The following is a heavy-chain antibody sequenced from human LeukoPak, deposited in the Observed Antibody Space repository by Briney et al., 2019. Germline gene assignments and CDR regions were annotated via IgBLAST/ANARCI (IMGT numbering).Heavy chain of an antibody. J-gene: IGHJ4*02. V-gene: IGHV3-7*01. D-gene: IGHD2-15*01. CDR3: ARDPKPYCSGGSCYHDY. CDR1: GFTFSSYW. CDR2: IKQDGSEK. Sequence: PGGSLRLSCAASGFTFSSYWMSWVRQAPGKGLEWVANIKQDGSEKYYVDSVKGRFTISRDNAKNSLYLQMSSLRAEDTAVYYCARDPKPYCSGGSCYHDYWGQGTLVTVSS.